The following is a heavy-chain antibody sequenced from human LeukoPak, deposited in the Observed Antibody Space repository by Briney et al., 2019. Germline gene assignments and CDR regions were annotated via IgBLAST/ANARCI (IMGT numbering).Heavy chain of an antibody. CDR1: GFTFSSYG. D-gene: IGHD3-10*01. Sequence: GGSLRLSCAASGFTFSSYGMSWVRQAPGKGLEWVSAISGSGGNTYYAASVKGRFTISRDNSKKSLYLQMNSLRAEDTAVYYCARDRARVDYWGQGALVTVSS. V-gene: IGHV3-23*01. J-gene: IGHJ4*02. CDR3: ARDRARVDY. CDR2: ISGSGGNT.